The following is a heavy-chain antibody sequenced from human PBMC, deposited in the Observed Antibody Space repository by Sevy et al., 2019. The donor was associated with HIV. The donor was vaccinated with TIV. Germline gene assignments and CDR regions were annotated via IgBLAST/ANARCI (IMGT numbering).Heavy chain of an antibody. V-gene: IGHV1-24*01. CDR3: ATTKHYYESSGYPFDY. D-gene: IGHD5-12*01. Sequence: ASVKVSCKVSGRTLTQVSIHWVRQAPGKGPEWMGTFDPEDDEKIYAQKFQGRVTMTEDTSTDTAYMELSRLRSEDTAVYDSATTKHYYESSGYPFDYWGQGTLVTVSS. CDR1: GRTLTQVS. CDR2: FDPEDDEK. J-gene: IGHJ4*02.